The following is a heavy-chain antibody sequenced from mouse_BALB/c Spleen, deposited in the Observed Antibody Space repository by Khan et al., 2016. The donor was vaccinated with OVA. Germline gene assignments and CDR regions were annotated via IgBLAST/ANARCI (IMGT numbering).Heavy chain of an antibody. V-gene: IGHV1-7*01. J-gene: IGHJ2*01. CDR2: INPTSGYT. Sequence: QVRLQQSGAELAKPGPSVKMSCKASGYTFTTYWMHWVKQRPGQGLEWIGYINPTSGYTDYNEKFKDKATLSADKSSSTAYMQLSSLTSEDSAVYYCTRDRVDYWGQGTTLTVSS. CDR3: TRDRVDY. CDR1: GYTFTTYW.